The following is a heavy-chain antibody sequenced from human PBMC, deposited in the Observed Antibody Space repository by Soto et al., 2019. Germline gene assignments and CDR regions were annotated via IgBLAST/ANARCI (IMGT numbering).Heavy chain of an antibody. Sequence: RLSCAASGFTFSSYAMSWVRQAPGKGLEWVSAISGSGGSTYYADSVKGRFTISRDNSKNTLYLQMNSLRAEDTAVYYCATRKDGGCTRYFGYWGHRTPVTRSS. J-gene: IGHJ4*01. CDR3: ATRKDGGCTRYFGY. CDR2: ISGSGGST. CDR1: GFTFSSYA. V-gene: IGHV3-23*01. D-gene: IGHD6-25*01.